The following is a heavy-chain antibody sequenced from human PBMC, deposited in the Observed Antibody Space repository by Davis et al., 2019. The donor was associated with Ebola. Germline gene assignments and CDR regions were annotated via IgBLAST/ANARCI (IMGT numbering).Heavy chain of an antibody. D-gene: IGHD6-13*01. CDR2: VNPNSGNT. CDR1: GYTFTTYG. V-gene: IGHV1-8*01. CDR3: ARGILAEGLDS. J-gene: IGHJ4*02. Sequence: AASVKVSCKASGYTFTTYGINWVRQATGQGLEWMGWVNPNSGNTGYAQNFRGRVTITADKSTSTVYMELSSLRSEDTAVYYCARGILAEGLDSWGQGTLVTVSS.